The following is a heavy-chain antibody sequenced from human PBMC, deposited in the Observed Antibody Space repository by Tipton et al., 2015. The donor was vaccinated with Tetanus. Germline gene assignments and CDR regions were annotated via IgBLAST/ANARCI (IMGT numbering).Heavy chain of an antibody. V-gene: IGHV4-61*08. CDR2: IYYSGST. CDR3: ASMTPVDWYFDL. Sequence: TLSLTCAVSGVSIRNGGYSWNWIRQSPGQGLEWIGLIYYSGSTSYNPSLKSRVTISVDTSKNQLSLKLTSVTAADTAVYYCASMTPVDWYFDLWGRGTLVTVSS. D-gene: IGHD4-23*01. J-gene: IGHJ2*01. CDR1: GVSIRNGGYS.